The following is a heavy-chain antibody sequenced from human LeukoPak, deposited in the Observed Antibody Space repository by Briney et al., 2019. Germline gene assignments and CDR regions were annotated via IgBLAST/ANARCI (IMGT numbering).Heavy chain of an antibody. CDR1: GGSIFSYY. CDR2: IYSNGIT. J-gene: IGHJ2*01. D-gene: IGHD3-22*01. V-gene: IGHV4-59*08. Sequence: PSETLSLTCTVSGGSIFSYYFNWIRQPPGKGLEWIGYIYSNGITSYNPSLRSRSTISIATSKNQFSLRLASVTVADTATYYCARRAYYDTSGYYPASGYFDLWGRGTLVTVSS. CDR3: ARRAYYDTSGYYPASGYFDL.